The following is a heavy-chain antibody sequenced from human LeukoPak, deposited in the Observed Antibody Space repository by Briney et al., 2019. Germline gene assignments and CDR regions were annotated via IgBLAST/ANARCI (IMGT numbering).Heavy chain of an antibody. Sequence: ASVKVSCKASGGTFSSYAISWVRQAPGQGLEWMGWINTNTGNPTYAQGFTGRFVFSLDTSVSTAYLQISSLKAEDTAAYYCAREQIVGATLEGLDAFDIWGQGTMVTVSS. CDR3: AREQIVGATLEGLDAFDI. CDR1: GGTFSSYA. CDR2: INTNTGNP. V-gene: IGHV7-4-1*02. J-gene: IGHJ3*02. D-gene: IGHD1-26*01.